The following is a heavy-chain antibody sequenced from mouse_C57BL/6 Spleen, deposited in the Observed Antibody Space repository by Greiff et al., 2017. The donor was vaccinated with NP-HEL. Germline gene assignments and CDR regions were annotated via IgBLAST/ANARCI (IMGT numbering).Heavy chain of an antibody. CDR2: IYPGSGST. CDR3: ARGDYDPPAMDY. J-gene: IGHJ4*01. Sequence: QVQLQQPGAELVKPGASVKMSCKASGYTFTSYWITWVKQRPGQGLEWIGDIYPGSGSTNYNEKFKSKATLTVDTSSSTAYMQLSSLTSEDSAVYYCARGDYDPPAMDYWGQGTSVTVSS. V-gene: IGHV1-55*01. D-gene: IGHD2-4*01. CDR1: GYTFTSYW.